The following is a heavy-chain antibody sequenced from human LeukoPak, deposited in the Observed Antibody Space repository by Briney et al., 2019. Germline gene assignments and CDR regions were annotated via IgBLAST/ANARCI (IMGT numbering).Heavy chain of an antibody. V-gene: IGHV3-30*18. J-gene: IGHJ4*02. CDR3: AKDPGKFWSGHDY. CDR2: ISYDGSNK. D-gene: IGHD3-3*01. CDR1: GFTFSDYP. Sequence: GGSLRLSCEAAGFTFSDYPMHWVRQAPGKGLEWVAVISYDGSNKYYADSVKGRFTISRDNSKNTLYLQMNSLRGEDTAVYYCAKDPGKFWSGHDYWGQGTLVTVSS.